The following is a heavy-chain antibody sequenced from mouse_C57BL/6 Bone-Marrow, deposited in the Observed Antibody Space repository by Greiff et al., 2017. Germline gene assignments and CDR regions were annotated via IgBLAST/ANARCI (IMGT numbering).Heavy chain of an antibody. CDR2: IYPGSGST. CDR1: GYTFTSYW. Sequence: VQLQQSGAELVKPGASVKMSCKASGYTFTSYWITWVKQRPGQGLEWIGDIYPGSGSTNYNEKFKSKATLTVDTSSRTAYMQLSSLTSEASSVYYCARPYYSNDWYFDVWGTGTTVTVSS. V-gene: IGHV1-55*01. CDR3: ARPYYSNDWYFDV. J-gene: IGHJ1*03. D-gene: IGHD2-5*01.